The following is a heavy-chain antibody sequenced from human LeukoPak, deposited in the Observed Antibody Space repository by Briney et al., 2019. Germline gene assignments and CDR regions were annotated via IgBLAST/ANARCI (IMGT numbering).Heavy chain of an antibody. CDR2: ISGSGGST. CDR3: ARGVRSPANAWDYYYYMDV. V-gene: IGHV3-23*01. CDR1: GFTFTTYA. D-gene: IGHD4-17*01. J-gene: IGHJ6*03. Sequence: PGGSLRLSCAASGFTFTTYAMTWVRQAPGKGLEWVSAISGSGGSTYYADSVKGRFTISRDNAKNSLYLQMNSLRAEDTAVYYCARGVRSPANAWDYYYYMDVWGKGTTVTISS.